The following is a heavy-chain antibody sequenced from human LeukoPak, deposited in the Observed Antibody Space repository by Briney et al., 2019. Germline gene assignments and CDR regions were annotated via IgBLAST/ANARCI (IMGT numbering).Heavy chain of an antibody. CDR1: GGSISSYY. CDR3: ATSIGWPNVFDH. V-gene: IGHV4-59*01. D-gene: IGHD2-21*01. CDR2: IYYSGIT. Sequence: SETLSLTCTVSGGSISSYYWSWIRQPPGKGLEWIGYIYYSGITNYNPSLKSRVTISVDTSKNQISLELRSVTAADTAVYYCATSIGWPNVFDHWGQGILVTVSS. J-gene: IGHJ4*02.